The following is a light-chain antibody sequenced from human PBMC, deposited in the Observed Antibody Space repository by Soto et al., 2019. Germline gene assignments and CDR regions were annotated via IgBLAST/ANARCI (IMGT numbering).Light chain of an antibody. Sequence: DIQMTQSPSSLSASVGDRVTITCRASQSIGSYLNWYQQKPGKAPNLLIHGGSILQSAVPPSFSGGGGGTDFTPNITSLQPEDFANYNCKQYNSNTPGTVGQGTKGDIK. CDR2: GGS. V-gene: IGKV1-39*01. J-gene: IGKJ1*01. CDR3: KQYNSNTPGT. CDR1: QSIGSY.